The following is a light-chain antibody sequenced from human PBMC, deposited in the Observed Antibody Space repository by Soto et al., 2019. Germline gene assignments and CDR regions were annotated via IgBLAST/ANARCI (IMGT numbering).Light chain of an antibody. CDR2: ASS. CDR3: QPYYSYPPS. Sequence: AIRMTQSPSSLSASTGDRVTITCRASQGISSYLAWYQQKPGNAPKLLIYASSTFQSGVPSRFRGRGSGTDFNPTTSCLQSEDVVNSYCQPYYSYPPSFGHRTEVDIK. V-gene: IGKV1-8*01. CDR1: QGISSY. J-gene: IGKJ1*01.